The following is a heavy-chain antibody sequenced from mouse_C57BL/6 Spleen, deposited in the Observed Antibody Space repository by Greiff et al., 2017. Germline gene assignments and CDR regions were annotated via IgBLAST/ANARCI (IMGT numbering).Heavy chain of an antibody. D-gene: IGHD2-5*01. V-gene: IGHV1-52*01. J-gene: IGHJ4*01. CDR1: GYTFTSYW. CDR2: IDPSDSET. Sequence: QVQLQQPGAELVRPGSSVKLSCKASGYTFTSYWMHWVKQRPIQGLEWIGNIDPSDSETHYNQKFKDKATLTVDKSSSTAYMQLSSLTSEDSAVYYCARSPYSNYVGYAMDYWGQGTSVTVSS. CDR3: ARSPYSNYVGYAMDY.